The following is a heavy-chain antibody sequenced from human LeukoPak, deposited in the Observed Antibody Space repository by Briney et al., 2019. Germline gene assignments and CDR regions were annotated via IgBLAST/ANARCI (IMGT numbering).Heavy chain of an antibody. CDR2: INSDESST. V-gene: IGHV3-74*01. CDR1: GFTFSSYW. Sequence: PGGSLRLSCAASGFTFSSYWMHWVRQAPGKGLVWVSRINSDESSTSYADSVKGRFTISRDNAKNTLYLQMNSLRAEDTAVYYCARGVTVTTPPDYWGQGTLVTVSS. D-gene: IGHD4-17*01. J-gene: IGHJ4*02. CDR3: ARGVTVTTPPDY.